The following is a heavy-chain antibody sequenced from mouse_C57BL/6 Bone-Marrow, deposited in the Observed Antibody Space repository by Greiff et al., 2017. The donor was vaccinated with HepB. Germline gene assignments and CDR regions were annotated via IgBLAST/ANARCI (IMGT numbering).Heavy chain of an antibody. CDR1: GYSITSDY. CDR3: ASRRYGYDWGYFDV. J-gene: IGHJ1*03. D-gene: IGHD2-2*01. Sequence: EVHLVESGPGLAKPSQTLSLTCSVTGYSITSDYWNWIRKFPGNKLEYMGYISYSGSTYYNPSLKSRISITRDTSKNQYSLQLNSVTTEDTATYYCASRRYGYDWGYFDVWGTGTTVTVSS. CDR2: ISYSGST. V-gene: IGHV3-8*01.